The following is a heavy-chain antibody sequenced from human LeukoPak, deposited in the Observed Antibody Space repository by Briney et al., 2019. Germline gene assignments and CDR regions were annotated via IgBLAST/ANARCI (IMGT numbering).Heavy chain of an antibody. Sequence: SETLSLTCTVSGGSISSYYWSWIRQPAGKGLEWIGRIYTSGSTNYNPSLKSRVTMSVDTSKNQFSLKLSSVTAADTAVYYCAREGIVVVPAAIGFDPWGQGTLVTVSS. D-gene: IGHD2-2*02. J-gene: IGHJ5*02. CDR3: AREGIVVVPAAIGFDP. CDR1: GGSISSYY. CDR2: IYTSGST. V-gene: IGHV4-4*07.